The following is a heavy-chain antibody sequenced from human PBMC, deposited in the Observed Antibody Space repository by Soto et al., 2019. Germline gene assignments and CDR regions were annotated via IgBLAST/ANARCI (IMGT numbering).Heavy chain of an antibody. CDR3: ARGDIVRYYFDY. V-gene: IGHV4-34*01. CDR2: INHSGST. CDR1: GESFSGHY. J-gene: IGHJ4*02. D-gene: IGHD5-12*01. Sequence: SETLSLTCAVYGESFSGHYWSWIRQPPGKGLEWIGEINHSGSTNYNPSLKSRVTISVDTSKNQFSLKLTSVTAADTAVYYCARGDIVRYYFDYWGRGTLVTVSS.